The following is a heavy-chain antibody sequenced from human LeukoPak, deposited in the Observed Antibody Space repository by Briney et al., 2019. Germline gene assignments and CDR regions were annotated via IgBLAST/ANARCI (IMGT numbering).Heavy chain of an antibody. V-gene: IGHV1-8*01. CDR3: ARRIQLWSHHPYYYYYMDV. J-gene: IGHJ6*03. D-gene: IGHD5-18*01. CDR2: MNPNSGNT. Sequence: ASVKVSCKXSGYTFTSYDINWVRQATGQGLEGMGWMNPNSGNTGYAQKFQGRVTMTRNTSISTAYMELSSLRSEDTAVYYCARRIQLWSHHPYYYYYMDVWDKGTTVTVSS. CDR1: GYTFTSYD.